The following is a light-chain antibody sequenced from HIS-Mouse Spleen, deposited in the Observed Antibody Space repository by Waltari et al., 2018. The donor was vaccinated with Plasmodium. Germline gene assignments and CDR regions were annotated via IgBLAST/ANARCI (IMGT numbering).Light chain of an antibody. Sequence: EIVMTQSPATLSVSPGERATLPCRARQSVSSNLAWYQQKPGQAPRLLIYGASTRATGIPARFSGSGSGTEFTLTISSLQSEDFAVYYCQQYNNPRTTFGQGTKLEIK. J-gene: IGKJ2*01. CDR2: GAS. CDR1: QSVSSN. V-gene: IGKV3-15*01. CDR3: QQYNNPRTT.